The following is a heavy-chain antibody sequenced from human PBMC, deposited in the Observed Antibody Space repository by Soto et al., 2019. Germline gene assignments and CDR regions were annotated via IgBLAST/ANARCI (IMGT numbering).Heavy chain of an antibody. CDR3: ARQFDSDTSGYYYAY. Sequence: SVKVSCKASGGTFSTCAISWVRQAPGQGLEWSGGIIPIFGTANYAQKFQGRITITADESTSTAYLELSSLRSEDTAVYYCARQFDSDTSGYYYAYWGQGTLVTVSS. CDR1: GGTFSTCA. CDR2: IIPIFGTA. D-gene: IGHD3-22*01. V-gene: IGHV1-69*13. J-gene: IGHJ4*02.